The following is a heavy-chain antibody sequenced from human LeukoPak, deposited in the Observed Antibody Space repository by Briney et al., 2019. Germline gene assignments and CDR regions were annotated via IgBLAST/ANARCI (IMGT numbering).Heavy chain of an antibody. V-gene: IGHV3-23*01. CDR2: LSGSGSST. CDR3: AKRPKYGNSWIDF. Sequence: GGSLRVSCAASGFTFNNFAMSWVRQAPGKGLDWVSGLSGSGSSTFYADSVKGRFSISRDNSNSTLYLQMNSLRAEDTAVYYCAKRPKYGNSWIDFWGQGTLVTVSS. CDR1: GFTFNNFA. J-gene: IGHJ4*02. D-gene: IGHD6-13*01.